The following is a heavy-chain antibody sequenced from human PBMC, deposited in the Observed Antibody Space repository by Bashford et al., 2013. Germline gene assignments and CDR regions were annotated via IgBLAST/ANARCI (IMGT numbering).Heavy chain of an antibody. D-gene: IGHD5-18*01. V-gene: IGHV4-59*12. J-gene: IGHJ4*02. CDR1: GGSISYNY. CDR2: IYSSGST. CDR3: ARRGGTSMATYYFDY. Sequence: SETLSLTCAFSGGSISYNYWTWIRQPPGKGLEWIGYIYSSGSTAYNPSLKSRVTISADKSISTAYLQWSSLTASDTAMYYCARRGGTSMATYYFDYWGRGTLVTVSS.